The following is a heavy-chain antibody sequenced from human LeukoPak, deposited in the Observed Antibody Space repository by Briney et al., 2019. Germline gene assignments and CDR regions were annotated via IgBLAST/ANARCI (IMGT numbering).Heavy chain of an antibody. D-gene: IGHD6-6*01. V-gene: IGHV3-9*03. Sequence: GRSLRLSCVASGFTFDDYAMHGFRQPPGKGLEGVSGISWNSGRMDYADSVKGRFTISRDNAKNSLYLQMNSLRTEDMAFSYCAKDMGYSSSSTFDYWGQGTLVTVSP. CDR2: ISWNSGRM. CDR3: AKDMGYSSSSTFDY. CDR1: GFTFDDYA. J-gene: IGHJ4*02.